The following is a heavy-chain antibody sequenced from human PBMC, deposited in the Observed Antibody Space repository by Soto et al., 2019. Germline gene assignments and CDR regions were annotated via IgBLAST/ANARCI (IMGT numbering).Heavy chain of an antibody. Sequence: DVQLLESGGGLVQPGGSLRLSCAASGFSFSSYAMVWVRQAPGKGLEWVAVISARGGSSYFADSGKGRFTLSRDNSKNLLSLEMNSLRAEDTAIYFCAKGSIEYSASVDNWGQGTLVVVSS. D-gene: IGHD5-12*01. CDR1: GFSFSSYA. V-gene: IGHV3-23*01. CDR2: ISARGGSS. J-gene: IGHJ4*02. CDR3: AKGSIEYSASVDN.